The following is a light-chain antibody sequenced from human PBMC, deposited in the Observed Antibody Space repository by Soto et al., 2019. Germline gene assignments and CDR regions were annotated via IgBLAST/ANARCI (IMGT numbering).Light chain of an antibody. V-gene: IGKV3-15*01. Sequence: EIVLTQSPATLSLSPGERATLSCRASQSVSRHLAWYQQKPGQGPRLLIYGASTRATGIPARFSGSGSGTEFTLTISSLQSEDFAVYYCQQYNNWPLTFGGGTKVDIK. J-gene: IGKJ4*01. CDR3: QQYNNWPLT. CDR2: GAS. CDR1: QSVSRH.